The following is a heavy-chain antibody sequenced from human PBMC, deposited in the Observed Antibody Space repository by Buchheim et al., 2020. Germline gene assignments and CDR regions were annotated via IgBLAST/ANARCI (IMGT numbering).Heavy chain of an antibody. CDR2: IYYSGST. Sequence: QVQLQESGPGLVKPSETLSLTCTVSGGSISSYYWSWIRQPPGKGLEWIGYIYYSGSTNYNPSLKSRVTIPVEPSKNQFSLKLSSVTAADTAVYYCARSPGAVAGTGWFDPWGQGTL. V-gene: IGHV4-59*01. CDR1: GGSISSYY. J-gene: IGHJ5*02. CDR3: ARSPGAVAGTGWFDP. D-gene: IGHD6-19*01.